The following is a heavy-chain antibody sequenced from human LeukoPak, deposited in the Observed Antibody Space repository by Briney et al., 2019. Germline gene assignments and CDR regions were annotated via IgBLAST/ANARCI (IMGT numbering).Heavy chain of an antibody. J-gene: IGHJ3*02. V-gene: IGHV4-31*03. D-gene: IGHD1-26*01. CDR3: AREGAGSKYAFDI. CDR2: IYYSGST. CDR1: GGSISSGGYY. Sequence: SETLSLTCTVSGGSISSGGYYWSWIRQHPGKGLEWIGYIYYSGSTYYNPSLKSRVTISVDTSKNHFSLKLSSVTAADTAVYYCAREGAGSKYAFDIWGQGTMVTVSS.